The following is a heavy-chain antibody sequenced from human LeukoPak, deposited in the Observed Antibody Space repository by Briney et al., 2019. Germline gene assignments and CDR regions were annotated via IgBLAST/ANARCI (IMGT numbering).Heavy chain of an antibody. CDR1: GFTFNNYA. CDR3: ARGPGTGGIDY. CDR2: VSGLAGAT. V-gene: IGHV3-23*01. D-gene: IGHD7-27*01. Sequence: GGSLRLSCAASGFTFNNYAMTWVRQAPGKGLEWVSSVSGLAGATFYADSVKGRFTVSGDNSKSTVNLRMNSLRAEDSAIYYCARGPGTGGIDYWGQGTLVTVSS. J-gene: IGHJ4*02.